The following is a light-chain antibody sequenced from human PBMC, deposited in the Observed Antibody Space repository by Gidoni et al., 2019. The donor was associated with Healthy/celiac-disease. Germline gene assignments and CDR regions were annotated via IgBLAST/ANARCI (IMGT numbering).Light chain of an antibody. Sequence: DIVMTQSPLSLPVTPGEPASISCRSRQCLLHRNGYNYLDWYLQKPGQSPQLLIYLGSNRASGVPDRFSGSGAGTDFTLKISRVEAEDVGVYYCMQALQTPFTFXPXTNVDIK. J-gene: IGKJ3*01. CDR1: QCLLHRNGYNY. CDR3: MQALQTPFT. CDR2: LGS. V-gene: IGKV2-28*01.